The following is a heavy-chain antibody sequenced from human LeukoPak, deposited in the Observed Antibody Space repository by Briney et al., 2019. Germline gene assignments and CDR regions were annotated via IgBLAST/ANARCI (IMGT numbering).Heavy chain of an antibody. CDR3: AKREYYGSGSYSYYFDY. J-gene: IGHJ4*02. V-gene: IGHV3-23*01. D-gene: IGHD3-10*01. CDR1: GFTFSSYS. Sequence: GGSLRLSCAASGFTFSSYSMNWVRQAPGKGLEWVSAISGSGGSTYYADSVKGRFTISRDNSKNTLYLQMNSLRAEDTAVYYCAKREYYGSGSYSYYFDYWGQGTLVIVSS. CDR2: ISGSGGST.